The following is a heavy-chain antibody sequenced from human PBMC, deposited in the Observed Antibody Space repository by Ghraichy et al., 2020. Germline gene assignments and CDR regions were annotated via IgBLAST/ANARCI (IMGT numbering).Heavy chain of an antibody. D-gene: IGHD1-26*01. CDR1: RYTFTSYY. CDR3: ARDQGGWPFDY. CDR2: INPSGGST. J-gene: IGHJ4*02. Sequence: ASVKVSCKASRYTFTSYYMHWVRQAPGQGLEWMGIINPSGGSTTYAQKFQGRVTMTRDTSTSTVYMEVSSLRSEDTAVYYCARDQGGWPFDYWGQGTLVTVSS. V-gene: IGHV1-46*01.